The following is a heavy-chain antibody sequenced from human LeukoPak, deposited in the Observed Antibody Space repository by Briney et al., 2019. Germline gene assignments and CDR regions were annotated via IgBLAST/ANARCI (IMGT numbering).Heavy chain of an antibody. CDR1: GYTFTSYG. V-gene: IGHV1-18*01. Sequence: ASVKVSCKASGYTFTSYGISWGRQPPGQGLEWVGWISAYYGKTNYAQKLQGRVTITTDTSTSQVYMELRSLRSDDTAVYYCAREGLYYYDSSGYYPFDYWGQGTLV. CDR3: AREGLYYYDSSGYYPFDY. D-gene: IGHD3-22*01. CDR2: ISAYYGKT. J-gene: IGHJ4*02.